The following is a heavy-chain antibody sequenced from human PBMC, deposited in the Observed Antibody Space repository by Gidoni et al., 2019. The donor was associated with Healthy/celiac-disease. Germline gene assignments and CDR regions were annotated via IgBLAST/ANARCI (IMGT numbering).Heavy chain of an antibody. D-gene: IGHD5-18*01. CDR3: ARPRVDTAFYYYYGMDV. V-gene: IGHV1-69*01. Sequence: QVQLVQSGAEVKKPGSSVKVSCKASGGTFSSYPISWVRQAPGQGLEWMGGIIPIFGTANYAQKFQGRVTITADESTSTAYMELSSLRSEDTAVYYCARPRVDTAFYYYYGMDVWGQGTTVTVSS. J-gene: IGHJ6*02. CDR2: IIPIFGTA. CDR1: GGTFSSYP.